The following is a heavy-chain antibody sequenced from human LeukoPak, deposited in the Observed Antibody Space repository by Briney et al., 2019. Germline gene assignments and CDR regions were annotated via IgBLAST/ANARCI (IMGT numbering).Heavy chain of an antibody. CDR2: ISSSSSTI. CDR3: ARAHYDYVWGSYRPFDY. D-gene: IGHD3-16*02. Sequence: GGPLRLSCAASGFTFSSYSMNWVRQAPGKGLEWVSYISSSSSTIYYADSVKGRFTISRDNAKNSLYLQMNSLRAEDTAVYYCARAHYDYVWGSYRPFDYWGQGTLVTVSS. CDR1: GFTFSSYS. V-gene: IGHV3-48*01. J-gene: IGHJ4*02.